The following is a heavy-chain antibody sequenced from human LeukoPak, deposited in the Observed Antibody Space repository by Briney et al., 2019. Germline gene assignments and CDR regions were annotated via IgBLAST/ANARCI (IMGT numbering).Heavy chain of an antibody. V-gene: IGHV3-30*18. Sequence: RRSLRLSCAASGFTFSSYGMHWDRQAPSKGLEWVAVISYDGSNNYYADSVKGPLTSSTDNSTNTMYLQMNSLRAEDTAVYYCAKDVYCSNTSCTPAPYYYYYYGMDVWGQGTTVTVSS. CDR2: ISYDGSNN. CDR3: AKDVYCSNTSCTPAPYYYYYYGMDV. D-gene: IGHD2-2*01. CDR1: GFTFSSYG. J-gene: IGHJ6*02.